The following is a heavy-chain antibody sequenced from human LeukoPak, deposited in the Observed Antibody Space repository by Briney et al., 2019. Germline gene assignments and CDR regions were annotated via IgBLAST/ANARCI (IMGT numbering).Heavy chain of an antibody. Sequence: PSETLSLTCTVSGGSISSSSYYWGWIRQPRGKGLEWIGTIYYRGNTYYNPSLKSRVTISVDTSKNQFSLKMSSVTAADTAVYHCAILVYSSNSGFDYWGQGTLVTVSS. V-gene: IGHV4-39*01. J-gene: IGHJ4*02. CDR2: IYYRGNT. D-gene: IGHD6-13*01. CDR3: AILVYSSNSGFDY. CDR1: GGSISSSSYY.